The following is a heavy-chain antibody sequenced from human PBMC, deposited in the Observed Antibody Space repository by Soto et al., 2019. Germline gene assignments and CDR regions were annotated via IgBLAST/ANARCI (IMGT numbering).Heavy chain of an antibody. CDR3: AKDLAYQLQGDYYYGMDV. J-gene: IGHJ6*02. Sequence: PGGSLRLSCEVSGFTLRSYAMSWVRQAPGKGLEYVSAISGSGGSTYYADSVKGRLSISRDISKNTVYLQMNSLRAEDTAVYYCAKDLAYQLQGDYYYGMDVWGQGTSVTVS. V-gene: IGHV3-23*01. D-gene: IGHD2-2*01. CDR2: ISGSGGST. CDR1: GFTLRSYA.